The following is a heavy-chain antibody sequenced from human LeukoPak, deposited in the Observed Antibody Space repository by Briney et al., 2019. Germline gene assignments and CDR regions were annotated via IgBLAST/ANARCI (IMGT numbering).Heavy chain of an antibody. CDR1: GFTFSSYS. D-gene: IGHD1-26*01. CDR2: ISYDGNNK. CDR3: GRVHSGSYYCCSDY. V-gene: IGHV3-30-3*01. Sequence: GGSLRLSCAASGFTFSSYSIHWVRQAPGKGLEWVALISYDGNNKYYADSVKGRFTVSRDNSKNTLSLQMGSLRPDDTALYYCGRVHSGSYYCCSDYWGQGTLVTVSS. J-gene: IGHJ4*02.